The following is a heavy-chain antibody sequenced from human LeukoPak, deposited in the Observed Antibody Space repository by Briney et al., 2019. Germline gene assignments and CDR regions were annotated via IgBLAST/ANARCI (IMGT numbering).Heavy chain of an antibody. D-gene: IGHD3-3*01. CDR3: ARALYYDFWSGYYYYFDY. Sequence: PPETLSLTCAVYGGSFSGYYWSWIRQPPGKGLEWIGEINHSGSTNYNPSLKSRVTISVDTSKNQFSLKLSSVTAADTAVYYCARALYYDFWSGYYYYFDYWGQGTLVTVSS. J-gene: IGHJ4*02. CDR1: GGSFSGYY. CDR2: INHSGST. V-gene: IGHV4-34*01.